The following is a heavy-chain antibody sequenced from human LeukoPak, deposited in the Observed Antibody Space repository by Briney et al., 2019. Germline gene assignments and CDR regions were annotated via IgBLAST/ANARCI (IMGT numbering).Heavy chain of an antibody. CDR3: ARDRWPSAFDY. CDR2: INQSGST. V-gene: IGHV4-34*01. J-gene: IGHJ4*02. Sequence: SETLSLTCVVYGGSFSAYNCSWIRQPPGKGLEWIGEINQSGSTSYNPSLKSRVTISVDTSKNQFSLKLSSVTAADTAVYYCARDRWPSAFDYWGKGTLFTVSS. CDR1: GGSFSAYN. D-gene: IGHD5-24*01.